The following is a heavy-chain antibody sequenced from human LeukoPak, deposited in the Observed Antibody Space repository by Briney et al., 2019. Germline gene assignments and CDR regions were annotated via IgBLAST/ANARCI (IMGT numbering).Heavy chain of an antibody. CDR1: GFTFSSYE. CDR2: ISSSGSTI. Sequence: GGSLRLSRAASGFTFSSYEMNWVRQAPGKGLEWVSYISSSGSTIYYADSVKGRFTISRDNAKSSLYLQMNSLRAEDTAVYYCARPRGVWSGYYNYWGQGTLVTVSS. V-gene: IGHV3-48*03. D-gene: IGHD3-3*01. J-gene: IGHJ4*02. CDR3: ARPRGVWSGYYNY.